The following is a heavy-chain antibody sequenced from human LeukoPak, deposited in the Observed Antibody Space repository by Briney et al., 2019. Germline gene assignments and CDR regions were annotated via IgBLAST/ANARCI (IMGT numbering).Heavy chain of an antibody. Sequence: GGSLRLSCAASGFTFSSYAMSWVRQPPGKVLEWDSAISSSGGSTYHTDSVKGRFTISRDNSKNTLYLQMNSLRAEDTAVYYCGKDPNGDYIGAFDMWGRGTMVTVSP. CDR2: ISSSGGST. J-gene: IGHJ3*02. CDR3: GKDPNGDYIGAFDM. D-gene: IGHD4-17*01. CDR1: GFTFSSYA. V-gene: IGHV3-23*01.